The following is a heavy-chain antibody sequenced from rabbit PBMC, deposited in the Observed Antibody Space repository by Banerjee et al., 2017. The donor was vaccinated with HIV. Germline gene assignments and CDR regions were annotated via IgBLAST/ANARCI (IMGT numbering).Heavy chain of an antibody. D-gene: IGHD4-2*01. CDR1: GFSFSSSYY. Sequence: QEQLEESGGDLVKPEGSLTLTCTASGFSFSSSYYMCWVRQAPGKGLEWIACIWIGNDSTYYASWAKGRFTISKTSSTTVTLQMTSLTAADTATYFCARSDYAGAGYAFNLWGPGTLVTVS. CDR2: IWIGNDST. J-gene: IGHJ4*01. V-gene: IGHV1S45*01. CDR3: ARSDYAGAGYAFNL.